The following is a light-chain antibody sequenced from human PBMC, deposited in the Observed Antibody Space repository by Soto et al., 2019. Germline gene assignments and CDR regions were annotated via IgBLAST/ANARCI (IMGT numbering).Light chain of an antibody. J-gene: IGLJ2*01. Sequence: QSALTQPASVSGSPGQSITISCTGASSDFGNFNYVSWYQQHPGKVPKLIIYEVTSRPSGVSNRFSGSKSDNTASLTISGLQAEDEAYYYCSSYTSSSPHVLFGGGTKLTVL. CDR2: EVT. CDR1: SSDFGNFNY. V-gene: IGLV2-14*01. CDR3: SSYTSSSPHVL.